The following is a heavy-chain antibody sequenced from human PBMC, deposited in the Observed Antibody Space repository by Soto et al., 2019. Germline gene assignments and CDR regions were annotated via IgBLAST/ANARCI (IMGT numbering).Heavy chain of an antibody. CDR2: IDWDDDK. D-gene: IGHD5-18*01. V-gene: IGHV2-70*01. J-gene: IGHJ4*02. CDR3: ARRIDSYGPSRYFDY. Sequence: SGPTLVNPTQTLTLTCTFSGFSLSTSGMCVSWIRQPPGKALEWLALIDWDDDKYYSTSLKTRLTISKDTSKNQVVLTMTNMDPVDTATYYCARRIDSYGPSRYFDYWGQGTLVTVS. CDR1: GFSLSTSGMC.